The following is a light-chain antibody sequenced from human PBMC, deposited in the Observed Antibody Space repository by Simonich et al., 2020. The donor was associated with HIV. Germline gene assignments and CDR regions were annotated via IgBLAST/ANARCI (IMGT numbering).Light chain of an antibody. V-gene: IGKV3-11*01. CDR2: DAS. CDR3: QQRSNTYT. Sequence: EIVLTQSPATLSLSPGERATLSCRASQSVSSYLAWYQQKPGQAPMLLIYDASNRATGIPARFSGSGSGTDFTLTISSLAPEDFAVYYCQQRSNTYTFGQGTKLEIK. J-gene: IGKJ2*01. CDR1: QSVSSY.